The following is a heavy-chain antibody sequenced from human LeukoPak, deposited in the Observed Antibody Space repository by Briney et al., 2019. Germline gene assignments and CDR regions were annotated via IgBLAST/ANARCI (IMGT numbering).Heavy chain of an antibody. Sequence: PGGSLRLSCAASGFTFSSYWMSWVRQAPGKGLKWVANIKQDGSEKYYVDSVKGRFTISRDNAKNSLYLQMNSLRAEDTAVYYCARDRRYDFWSGIYYYYMDVWGKGTTVTVSS. CDR3: ARDRRYDFWSGIYYYYMDV. V-gene: IGHV3-7*01. CDR2: IKQDGSEK. CDR1: GFTFSSYW. D-gene: IGHD3-3*01. J-gene: IGHJ6*03.